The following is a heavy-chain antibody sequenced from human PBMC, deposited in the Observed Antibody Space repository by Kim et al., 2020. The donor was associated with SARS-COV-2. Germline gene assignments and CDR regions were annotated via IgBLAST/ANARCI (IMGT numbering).Heavy chain of an antibody. CDR2: ISSSSSYI. J-gene: IGHJ5*02. Sequence: GGSLRLSCAASGFTFSSYSMNWVRQAPGKGLEWVSSISSSSSYIYYADSVKGRFTISRDNAKNSLYLQMNSLRAEDTAVYYCARDWGSAHFGSSNWFDPWGQGTLVTVSS. V-gene: IGHV3-21*01. CDR3: ARDWGSAHFGSSNWFDP. D-gene: IGHD3-10*01. CDR1: GFTFSSYS.